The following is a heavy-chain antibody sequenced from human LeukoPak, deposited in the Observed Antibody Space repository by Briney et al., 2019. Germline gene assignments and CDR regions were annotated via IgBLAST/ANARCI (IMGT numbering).Heavy chain of an antibody. CDR3: AREGGAEAGRAFDI. CDR2: ISDSGART. D-gene: IGHD3-16*01. V-gene: IGHV3-23*01. Sequence: GGSLRLSCAASGFTFSSYAMTWVRQAPGKGLEWVSTISDSGARTNYADSAKGRFTISRDNAKNSLYLQMNSLRDEDTAVYYCAREGGAEAGRAFDIWGQGTMVTVSS. CDR1: GFTFSSYA. J-gene: IGHJ3*02.